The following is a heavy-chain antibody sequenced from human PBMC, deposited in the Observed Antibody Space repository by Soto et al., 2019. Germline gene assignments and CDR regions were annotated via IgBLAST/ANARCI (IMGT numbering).Heavy chain of an antibody. CDR2: IYHSGST. V-gene: IGHV4-4*02. CDR3: ARLNTAQYSSSWSYYYYYGMDV. J-gene: IGHJ6*02. Sequence: PSETLSLTCAVSGGSISSSNWWSWVRQPPGKGLEWIGEIYHSGSTNYNPSLKIRVTISVDKSTNQFSLKLSSVTAADTAVYYCARLNTAQYSSSWSYYYYYGMDVWGQGTTVTVSS. CDR1: GGSISSSNW. D-gene: IGHD6-13*01.